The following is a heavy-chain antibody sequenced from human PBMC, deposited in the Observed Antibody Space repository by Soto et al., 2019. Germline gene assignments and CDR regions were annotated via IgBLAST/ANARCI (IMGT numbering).Heavy chain of an antibody. V-gene: IGHV1-69*06. CDR3: ARDGCSGGTSSSGMDA. Sequence: GASVKVSCKASGGTFSSYAISWVRQAPGQGLEWMGGIIPIFGTANYAQKFQGRVTITADKSTSTAYMELSSLRSEDTAVYYCARDGCSGGTSSSGMDAWGQGTTVPVSS. CDR1: GGTFSSYA. D-gene: IGHD2-15*01. CDR2: IIPIFGTA. J-gene: IGHJ6*02.